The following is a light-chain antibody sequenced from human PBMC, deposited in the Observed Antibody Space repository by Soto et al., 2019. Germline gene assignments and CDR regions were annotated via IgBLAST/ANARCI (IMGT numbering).Light chain of an antibody. J-gene: IGLJ1*01. V-gene: IGLV2-18*02. CDR3: SSYTSSSTYV. CDR2: EVS. Sequence: QSVLTQPPSVSGSPGQAGTISCTGNSSVVGSYNRVSWYQQPPGTAPKLMIYEVSNRPSGVPDRFSGSKSGNTASLTISGLQAEDEADYYCSSYTSSSTYVFGTGTKVTVL. CDR1: SSVVGSYNR.